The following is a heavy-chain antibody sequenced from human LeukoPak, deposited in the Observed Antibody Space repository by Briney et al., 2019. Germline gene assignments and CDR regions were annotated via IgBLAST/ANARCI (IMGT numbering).Heavy chain of an antibody. Sequence: SQTLSLTCAVSGDSVSSNSAAWDWIRQSPSTGLEWLGRTYYRSKWYNDYAVSVRSRITINPDTSKNQFSLQLNSVTPEDTAVYYCSRHKSGWIDYWGQGTLVTVSS. CDR2: TYYRSKWYN. CDR1: GDSVSSNSAA. CDR3: SRHKSGWIDY. V-gene: IGHV6-1*01. D-gene: IGHD6-19*01. J-gene: IGHJ4*02.